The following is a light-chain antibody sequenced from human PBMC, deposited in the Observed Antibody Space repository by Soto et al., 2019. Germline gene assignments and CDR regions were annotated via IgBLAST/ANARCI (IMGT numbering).Light chain of an antibody. V-gene: IGKV3-15*01. Sequence: EIVLTQSPGTLSMSPGERATRSCRSSQSVSSSYLGWYQQKPGQAPRLXLYGASTRATAFPARFSGSGSGTEFTLTISSLQSEDFAVYYGQQYNSWPPWTFGQGTKVDI. CDR1: QSVSSSY. J-gene: IGKJ1*01. CDR2: GAS. CDR3: QQYNSWPPWT.